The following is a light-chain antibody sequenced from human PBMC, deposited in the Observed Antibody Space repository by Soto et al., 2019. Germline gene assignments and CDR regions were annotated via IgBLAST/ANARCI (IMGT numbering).Light chain of an antibody. CDR1: SSDVGGYKF. CDR2: EVN. J-gene: IGLJ1*01. Sequence: QSALTQPASVAGSPGQSSTISCTGTSSDVGGYKFVSWYQQHPGKAPKLMISEVNNRPSGVSNRCSGSKSGNTASLTISGLQAEDEADYYCSSYTTSSTLEVFGTGAKLTVL. V-gene: IGLV2-14*01. CDR3: SSYTTSSTLEV.